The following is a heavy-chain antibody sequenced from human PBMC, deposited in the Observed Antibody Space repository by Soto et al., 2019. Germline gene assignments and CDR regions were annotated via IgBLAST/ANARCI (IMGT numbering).Heavy chain of an antibody. CDR2: TYYRSKWYN. Sequence: PSQTLSLTCAISGDSVSSNSAAWNWIRQSPSRGLEWLGRTYYRSKWYNDYAVSVKSRITINPDTSKNQFSLQLNSVTPEDTAVYYCARVNYYDSSGYYFPYGMDVWGQGTTVTVSS. D-gene: IGHD3-22*01. J-gene: IGHJ6*02. V-gene: IGHV6-1*01. CDR1: GDSVSSNSAA. CDR3: ARVNYYDSSGYYFPYGMDV.